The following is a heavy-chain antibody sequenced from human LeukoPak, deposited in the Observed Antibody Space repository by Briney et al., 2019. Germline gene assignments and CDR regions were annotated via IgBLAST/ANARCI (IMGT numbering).Heavy chain of an antibody. Sequence: WASVKVSCKASGYTFTTHDLTWVRQATGQGLEWMGWMNPGSGDTAYAQKFQGRVTITRNTSISTAYMELSSLRSEDTAVYYCARGRRITIFGVVIHYYYYYMDVWGKGTTVTVSS. CDR2: MNPGSGDT. D-gene: IGHD3-3*01. J-gene: IGHJ6*03. CDR1: GYTFTTHD. CDR3: ARGRRITIFGVVIHYYYYYMDV. V-gene: IGHV1-8*01.